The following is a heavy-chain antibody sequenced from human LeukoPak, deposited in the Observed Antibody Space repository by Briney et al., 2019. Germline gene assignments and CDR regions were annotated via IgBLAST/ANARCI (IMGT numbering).Heavy chain of an antibody. CDR2: ISYTGTT. J-gene: IGHJ4*02. V-gene: IGHV4-59*01. D-gene: IGHD3-3*01. CDR3: ARDTSGYYGRYES. CDR1: GASISNKL. Sequence: PSETLSLTCNVSGASISNKLWSWIRHPPGKGLEWTGYISYTGTTNYNPSLQSRVTISVDTSENQLSLRVTSMTAADTAVYYCARDTSGYYGRYESWGQGILVTVSS.